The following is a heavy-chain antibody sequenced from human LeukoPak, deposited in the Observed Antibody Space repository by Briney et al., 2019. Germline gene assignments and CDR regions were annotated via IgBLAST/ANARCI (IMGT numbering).Heavy chain of an antibody. D-gene: IGHD3-10*01. CDR1: GGTFSSYA. CDR3: ARERITMVRGVINYYYYYMDV. Sequence: SVKVSCKASGGTFSSYAISWVRQAPGQGLEWMGGIIPIFGTANYAQKFQGRVTITADESTSTAYMELSSLRSEDTAVYYCARERITMVRGVINYYYYYMDVWGKGTTVTISS. CDR2: IIPIFGTA. V-gene: IGHV1-69*13. J-gene: IGHJ6*03.